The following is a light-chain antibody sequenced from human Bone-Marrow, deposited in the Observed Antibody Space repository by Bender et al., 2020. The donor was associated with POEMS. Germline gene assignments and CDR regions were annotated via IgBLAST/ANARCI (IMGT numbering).Light chain of an antibody. CDR2: DVS. CDR1: SSDVGNYNL. CDR3: SSYTNSTTRV. J-gene: IGLJ3*02. V-gene: IGLV2-14*02. Sequence: QSALTQPASVSGSPGQSITISCTGASSDVGNYNLVSWYQQPPGKAPKLIIFDVSNRPSGVSNRFSGSKSGNTASLTISGLQAEDEADYYCSSYTNSTTRVFGGGTKLTVL.